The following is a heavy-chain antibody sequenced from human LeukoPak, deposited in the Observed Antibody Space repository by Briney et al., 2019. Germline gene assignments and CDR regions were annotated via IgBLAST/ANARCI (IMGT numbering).Heavy chain of an antibody. CDR2: IHHSGNT. Sequence: SETLSLTCAVSGGSISNNIWWTWVRQSPGKGLEWIGQIHHSGNTNYNPSLKSRLTMSVDRSTNQFSLKLSSVTAADTAVYYCARTTMVRGTYYMDVWGKGTTVTVSS. J-gene: IGHJ6*03. CDR3: ARTTMVRGTYYMDV. CDR1: GGSISNNIW. V-gene: IGHV4-4*02. D-gene: IGHD3-10*01.